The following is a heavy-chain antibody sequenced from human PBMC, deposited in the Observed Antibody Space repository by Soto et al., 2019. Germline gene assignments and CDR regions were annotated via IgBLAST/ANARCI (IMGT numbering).Heavy chain of an antibody. D-gene: IGHD2-15*01. J-gene: IGHJ5*02. CDR3: ARGYCSGGSCYGGSWFDP. CDR1: GGTFSSYA. V-gene: IGHV1-69*13. CDR2: IIPIFGAA. Sequence: SVKVSCKASGGTFSSYAISWARQAPGQGLEWMGGIIPIFGAANYAQKFQGRVTITADESTSTAYMELSSLRSEDTAVYYCARGYCSGGSCYGGSWFDPWGQGTLVT.